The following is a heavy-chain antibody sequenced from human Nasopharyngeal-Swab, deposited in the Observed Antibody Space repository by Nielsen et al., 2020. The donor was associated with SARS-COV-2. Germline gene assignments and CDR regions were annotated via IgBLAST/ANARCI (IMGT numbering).Heavy chain of an antibody. CDR2: ISYDGSNK. J-gene: IGHJ4*02. CDR1: GFTFSSYG. D-gene: IGHD1-26*01. CDR3: AKPYSGSYYGYFDY. Sequence: GGSLRLSCAASGFTFSSYGMHWVRQAPGKGLEWVAVISYDGSNKYYADSVKGRFTISRDNSKNTLYLQINSLRAEDTAVYYCAKPYSGSYYGYFDYWGQGTLVTVSS. V-gene: IGHV3-30*18.